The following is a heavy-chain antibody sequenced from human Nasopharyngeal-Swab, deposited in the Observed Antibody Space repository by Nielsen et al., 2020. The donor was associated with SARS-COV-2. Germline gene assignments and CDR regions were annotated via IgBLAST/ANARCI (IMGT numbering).Heavy chain of an antibody. CDR3: ARDGDGNWYFDL. CDR2: INPSGGST. CDR1: GYTFSNYY. J-gene: IGHJ2*01. D-gene: IGHD4-17*01. V-gene: IGHV1-46*01. Sequence: ASVKVSCKASGYTFSNYYMHWVRQAPEQGLEWMGIINPSGGSTSYAQKFQGRVTMTRDTSTSTVYMELSSLRSEDTAVYYCARDGDGNWYFDLWGRGTLVTVSS.